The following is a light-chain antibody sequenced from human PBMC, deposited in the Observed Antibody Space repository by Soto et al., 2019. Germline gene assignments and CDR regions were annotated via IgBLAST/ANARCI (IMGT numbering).Light chain of an antibody. J-gene: IGKJ1*01. CDR2: GAS. CDR3: QQYMSSVT. V-gene: IGKV3-20*01. Sequence: EIVLTQSPGSLSLSPGQRATLSCRASQSVDTTFFAWYQKKPSQAPRLLIYGASKRATGIPDRFSGSGSGTDFTLIISRVEPEDFAVYYCQQYMSSVTFGQGTKVEIK. CDR1: QSVDTTF.